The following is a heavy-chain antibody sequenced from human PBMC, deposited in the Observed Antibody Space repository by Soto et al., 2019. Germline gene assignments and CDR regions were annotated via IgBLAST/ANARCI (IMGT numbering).Heavy chain of an antibody. D-gene: IGHD3-16*01. CDR3: VRHAFTMDRGPFDP. V-gene: IGHV5-10-1*01. J-gene: IGHJ5*02. CDR1: GYNFTNSW. Sequence: PGESLKISCKGSGYNFTNSWISWVRQMPGKGLEWMGRIDPSDSYTNYSPSFQGHVTTSADKSINTAYLQWRSLKASDTAIYYCVRHAFTMDRGPFDPWGQGTQVTAPQ. CDR2: IDPSDSYT.